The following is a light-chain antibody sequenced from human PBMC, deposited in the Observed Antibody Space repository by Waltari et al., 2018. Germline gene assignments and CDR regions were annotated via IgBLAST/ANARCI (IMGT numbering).Light chain of an antibody. CDR3: QQRSNWPIT. V-gene: IGKV3-11*01. CDR1: QSVSSY. Sequence: EIALTQSPATLSLSPGERATLSCRASQSVSSYLAGYQQKPGQAPRLLIYDASNRATGIPARFSGSGSGTDYTLTISSLEPEDFAVYYCQQRSNWPITFGQGTRLEIK. CDR2: DAS. J-gene: IGKJ5*01.